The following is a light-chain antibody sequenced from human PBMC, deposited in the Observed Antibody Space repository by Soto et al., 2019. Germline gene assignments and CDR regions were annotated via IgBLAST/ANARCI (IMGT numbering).Light chain of an antibody. CDR3: CSYAGSSTHVV. CDR2: EVS. CDR1: SSDVGVYNL. V-gene: IGLV2-23*02. J-gene: IGLJ2*01. Sequence: QSVLTQPASVSGSPGQSITISCTGASSDVGVYNLVSWYQQHPGKAPKVMIYEVSKRPSGVSNRFSGYKSGNTASLTISGLQAEDEADYYCCSYAGSSTHVVFGGGTKLTVL.